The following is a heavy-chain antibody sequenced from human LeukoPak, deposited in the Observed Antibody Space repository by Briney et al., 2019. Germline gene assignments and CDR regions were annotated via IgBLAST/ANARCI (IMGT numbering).Heavy chain of an antibody. V-gene: IGHV4-59*01. Sequence: SETLSLTCAVYGGSFSGYYWSWIRQPPGKGLEWIGYIYYSGSTNYNPSLKSRVTISVDTSKNQFSLKLSSVTAADTAVYYCARGSGYDHFDYWGQGTLVTVSS. J-gene: IGHJ4*02. CDR1: GGSFSGYY. CDR3: ARGSGYDHFDY. D-gene: IGHD5-12*01. CDR2: IYYSGST.